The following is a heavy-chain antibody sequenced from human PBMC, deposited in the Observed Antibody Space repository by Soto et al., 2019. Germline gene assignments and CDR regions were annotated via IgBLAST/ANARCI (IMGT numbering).Heavy chain of an antibody. Sequence: SVKVSCKASGCTFSSYAISWVRQAPGQGLEWMGGIIPIFGTANYAQKFQGRVTITADASTSTAYMELSSLRSEDTAVYYCASGLDQGIAVAGTWGQGTMVTVSS. V-gene: IGHV1-69*13. CDR3: ASGLDQGIAVAGT. D-gene: IGHD6-19*01. CDR2: IIPIFGTA. CDR1: GCTFSSYA. J-gene: IGHJ4*02.